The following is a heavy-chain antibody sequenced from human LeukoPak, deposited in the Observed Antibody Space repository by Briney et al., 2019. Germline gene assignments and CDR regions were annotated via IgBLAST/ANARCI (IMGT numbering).Heavy chain of an antibody. CDR3: ARGAPYCSSTSCYVNWFDP. D-gene: IGHD2-2*01. CDR1: GFTVSSNY. V-gene: IGHV3-53*01. Sequence: GGSLRLSCGASGFTVSSNYMSWVRQAPGKGLEWVSVIYSGGSTYYADSVKGRFTISRDNSKNTLYLQMNSLRAEDTAVYYCARGAPYCSSTSCYVNWFDPWGQGTLVTVSS. J-gene: IGHJ5*02. CDR2: IYSGGST.